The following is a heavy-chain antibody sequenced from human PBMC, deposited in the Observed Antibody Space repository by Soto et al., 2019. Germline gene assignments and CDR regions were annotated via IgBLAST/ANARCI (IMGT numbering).Heavy chain of an antibody. CDR2: IKQDGSEK. CDR3: ARASMGVIVESGMDV. J-gene: IGHJ6*02. Sequence: EVQLVESGGGLVQPGGSLRLSCAASGFTFSSYWMSWVRQAPGKGLEWVANIKQDGSEKYYVDSVKGRFTIPRDNAKNSLYLQMNSLRAEDTAVYYCARASMGVIVESGMDVWGQGTTVTVSS. V-gene: IGHV3-7*01. CDR1: GFTFSSYW. D-gene: IGHD2-21*01.